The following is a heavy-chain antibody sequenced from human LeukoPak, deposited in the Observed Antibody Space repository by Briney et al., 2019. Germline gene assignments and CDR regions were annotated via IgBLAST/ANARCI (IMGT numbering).Heavy chain of an antibody. CDR3: ASGAGGWELLTKSTFDY. D-gene: IGHD1-26*01. V-gene: IGHV3-53*05. Sequence: GGSLRLSCAASGITVNTNYMSWVRQAPGKGLEWVSNVFSDGRTFYADSVKGRFTISRDNSKNTLYLQMNSLRAEDTAVYYCASGAGGWELLTKSTFDYWGQGTLVTVSS. J-gene: IGHJ4*02. CDR2: VFSDGRT. CDR1: GITVNTNY.